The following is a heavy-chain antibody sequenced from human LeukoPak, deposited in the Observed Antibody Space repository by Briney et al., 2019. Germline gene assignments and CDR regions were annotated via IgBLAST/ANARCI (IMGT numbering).Heavy chain of an antibody. CDR3: ARRVVPAAISNNWFDP. Sequence: SVKVSCKASGGTFSSYAISWVRQAPGQGLEWMGGIIPIFGTANYAQKFQGRVTITADESTSTAYMGLSSLRSEDTAVYYCARRVVPAAISNNWFDPWGQGTLVTVSS. J-gene: IGHJ5*02. V-gene: IGHV1-69*01. CDR2: IIPIFGTA. CDR1: GGTFSSYA. D-gene: IGHD2-2*02.